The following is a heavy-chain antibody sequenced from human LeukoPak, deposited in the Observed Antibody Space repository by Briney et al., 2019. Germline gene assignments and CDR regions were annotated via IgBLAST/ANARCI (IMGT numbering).Heavy chain of an antibody. V-gene: IGHV3-23*01. CDR2: ISGSGDST. Sequence: GGSLRLSCAASGFTFSSYAMGWVRQAPGKGLEWVSSISGSGDSTYYADSVKGRLTISRDNSKNTLYLQMNSLRAEDTAVYHCAKAYSSGWYYFDYWGQGTLVTVSS. J-gene: IGHJ4*02. CDR1: GFTFSSYA. CDR3: AKAYSSGWYYFDY. D-gene: IGHD6-19*01.